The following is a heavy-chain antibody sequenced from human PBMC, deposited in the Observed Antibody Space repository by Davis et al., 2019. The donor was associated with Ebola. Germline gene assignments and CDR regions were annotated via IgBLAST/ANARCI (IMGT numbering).Heavy chain of an antibody. CDR1: GFTFSCFA. J-gene: IGHJ4*02. V-gene: IGHV3-23*01. Sequence: GESLKIPCAASGFTFSCFAMSLVRQAPGKGLEWVSAISGSGGSTYYADSVKGRFTISRDNSKNTLYLQMNSLRAEDTAVYYCAKDQDYIWGSYRSYVDYWGQGTLVTVSS. CDR3: AKDQDYIWGSYRSYVDY. D-gene: IGHD3-16*02. CDR2: ISGSGGST.